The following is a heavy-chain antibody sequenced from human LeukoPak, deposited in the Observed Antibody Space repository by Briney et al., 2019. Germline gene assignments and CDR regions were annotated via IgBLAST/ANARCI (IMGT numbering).Heavy chain of an antibody. CDR1: GFTFSSYS. J-gene: IGHJ4*02. D-gene: IGHD6-13*01. CDR3: ARRGHSGYSSSWAPDY. V-gene: IGHV4-59*08. CDR2: IYYSGST. Sequence: GSLRLSCAASGFTFSSYSMNWVRQAPGKGLEWIGYIYYSGSTNYNPSLRSRVTISVDTSKNQFSLKLSSVTAADTAVYYCARRGHSGYSSSWAPDYWGQGTLVTVSS.